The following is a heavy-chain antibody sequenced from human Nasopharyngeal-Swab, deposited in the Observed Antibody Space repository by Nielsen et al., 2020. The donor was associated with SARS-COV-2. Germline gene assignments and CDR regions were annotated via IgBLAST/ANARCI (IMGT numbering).Heavy chain of an antibody. CDR1: GYTFNNYY. J-gene: IGHJ6*02. D-gene: IGHD2-2*01. CDR3: ARRGRCSGSSCDMDV. CDR2: INPGSGGT. V-gene: IGHV1-46*02. Sequence: ASVQVSCEASGYTFNNYYIHWVRQAPGQGLEWMGMINPGSGGTTYAQKFQGRVTMTRDTSTSTVLMDLSSLRSEDTAVYYCARRGRCSGSSCDMDVWGQGTTVTVSS.